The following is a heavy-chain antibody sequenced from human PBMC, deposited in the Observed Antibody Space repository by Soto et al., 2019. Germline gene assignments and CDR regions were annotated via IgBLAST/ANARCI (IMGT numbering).Heavy chain of an antibody. Sequence: ASVKVSCKASGYTLTSYYMHWVRQAPGQGLEWMGIINPSGGSTSYAQKFQGRVTMTRDTSTSTVYMELSSLRSEDTAVYYCARGITIFGVVIINWFDPWGQGTLVTVYS. CDR1: GYTLTSYY. CDR3: ARGITIFGVVIINWFDP. D-gene: IGHD3-3*01. CDR2: INPSGGST. J-gene: IGHJ5*02. V-gene: IGHV1-46*01.